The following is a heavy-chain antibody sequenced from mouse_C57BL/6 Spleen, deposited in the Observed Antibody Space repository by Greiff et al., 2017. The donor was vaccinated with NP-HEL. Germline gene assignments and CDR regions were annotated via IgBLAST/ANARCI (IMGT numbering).Heavy chain of an antibody. Sequence: EVMLVESGGGLVKPGGSLKLSCAASGFTFSDYGMHWVRQAPEKGLEWVAYISSGSSTIYYADTVKGRFTISRDNAKNTLFLQMTSLRSEDTAMYYCARYYGNYEAMDYWGQGTSVTVSS. CDR2: ISSGSSTI. CDR3: ARYYGNYEAMDY. CDR1: GFTFSDYG. J-gene: IGHJ4*01. D-gene: IGHD2-1*01. V-gene: IGHV5-17*01.